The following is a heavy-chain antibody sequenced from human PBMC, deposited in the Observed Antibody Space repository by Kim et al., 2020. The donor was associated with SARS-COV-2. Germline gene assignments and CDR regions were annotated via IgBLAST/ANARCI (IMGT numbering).Heavy chain of an antibody. V-gene: IGHV1-69*13. CDR1: GGTFSSYA. CDR3: ARGLAPGGYSNWYFDL. D-gene: IGHD2-21*02. Sequence: SVKVSCKASGGTFSSYAISWVRQAPGQGLEWMGGIIPIFGTANYAQKFQGRVTITADESTSTAYMELSSLRSEDTAVYYCARGLAPGGYSNWYFDLWGRGTLVTVSS. CDR2: IIPIFGTA. J-gene: IGHJ2*01.